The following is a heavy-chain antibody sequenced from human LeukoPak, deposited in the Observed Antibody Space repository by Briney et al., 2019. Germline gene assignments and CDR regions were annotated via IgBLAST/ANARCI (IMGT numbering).Heavy chain of an antibody. CDR2: VSLSGLT. D-gene: IGHD2-8*01. CDR3: SRENGAFSPFGY. CDR1: GGSITSTNC. J-gene: IGHJ4*02. V-gene: IGHV4-4*02. Sequence: PSGTLSLTCGVSGGSITSTNCWSCVRQPPGQGLEWIGEVSLSGLTNYNPTLNSRVIMALDTSKNHLSLNLTSVTAADTAVYFCSRENGAFSPFGYWGQGTLVTVPS.